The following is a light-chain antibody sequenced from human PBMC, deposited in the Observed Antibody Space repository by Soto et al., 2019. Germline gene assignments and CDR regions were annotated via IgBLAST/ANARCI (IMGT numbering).Light chain of an antibody. CDR3: QAYDSSTPLWV. Sequence: NFMLTQPHSVSGSPGKTVTISCTRSSGSIASNYVQRYQQRPGSSPTTMIYEDDQRPSGVPDRFSGSIDDSSTSASLTLSGWNTEDEAAHYCQAYDSSTPLWVFGGGTKVTVL. CDR1: SGSIASNY. J-gene: IGLJ3*02. V-gene: IGLV6-57*01. CDR2: EDD.